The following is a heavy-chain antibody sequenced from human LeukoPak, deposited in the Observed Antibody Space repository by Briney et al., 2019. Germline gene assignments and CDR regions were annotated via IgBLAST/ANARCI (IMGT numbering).Heavy chain of an antibody. CDR3: ASPGIAAAGNRRDAFDI. CDR2: INTDGSTT. CDR1: GFTFSSYW. D-gene: IGHD6-13*01. J-gene: IGHJ3*02. V-gene: IGHV3-74*01. Sequence: GSLRLSCAASGFTFSSYWMHWVRQAPGKGLVWVSRINTDGSTTSYADSVKGRFTISRDNAKNSLYLQMNSLRAEDTAVYYCASPGIAAAGNRRDAFDIWGQGTMVTVSS.